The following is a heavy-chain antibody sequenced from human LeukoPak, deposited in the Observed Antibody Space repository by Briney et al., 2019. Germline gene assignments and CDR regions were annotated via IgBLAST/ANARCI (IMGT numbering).Heavy chain of an antibody. J-gene: IGHJ4*02. CDR1: GFTFSSCA. D-gene: IGHD2-21*02. V-gene: IGHV3-30*18. Sequence: GGSLRLSCAASGFTFSSCAMHWVRQAPGKGLEWVALISYDGSNKYYAESVKGRFTISRNNSKKTLYLQMDSLSAEDTAVYYCAKGPVVVTSDPYLDSWGQGTPVTVSS. CDR2: ISYDGSNK. CDR3: AKGPVVVTSDPYLDS.